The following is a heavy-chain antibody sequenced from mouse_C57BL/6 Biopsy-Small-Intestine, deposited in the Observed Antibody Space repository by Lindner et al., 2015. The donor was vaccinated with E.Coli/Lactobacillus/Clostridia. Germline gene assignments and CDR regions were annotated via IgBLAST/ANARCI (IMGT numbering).Heavy chain of an antibody. CDR3: ARDYGNPFDY. V-gene: IGHV1-20*01. CDR2: INPYNGDT. D-gene: IGHD2-1*01. Sequence: VQLQESGPELVKPGDSAKISCKASGYSFTGYFMNWVMQSHGKSLEWIGRINPYNGDTFYNQKFKGKATLTVDKSSSTAHMELRSLTSEDSAVYYCARDYGNPFDYWGQGTTPTVSS. J-gene: IGHJ2*01. CDR1: GYSFTGYF.